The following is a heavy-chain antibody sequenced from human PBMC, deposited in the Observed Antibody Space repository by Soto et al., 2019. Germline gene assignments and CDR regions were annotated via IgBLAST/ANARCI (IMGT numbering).Heavy chain of an antibody. CDR3: AKDTYYHDSSGYYVFDY. Sequence: QVQLVESGGGVVQPGRSLRLSCAASGPTFSSYGMHWVRQAPGKGLEWVAAISYAGSNKNYADSVKGRFTISRDNSKNTLYLQMDSLRDEDTAVYYCAKDTYYHDSSGYYVFDYWGQGTLVTVSS. J-gene: IGHJ4*02. D-gene: IGHD3-22*01. V-gene: IGHV3-30*18. CDR2: ISYAGSNK. CDR1: GPTFSSYG.